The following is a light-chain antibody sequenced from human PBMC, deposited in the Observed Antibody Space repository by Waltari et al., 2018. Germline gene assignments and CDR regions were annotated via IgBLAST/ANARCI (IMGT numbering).Light chain of an antibody. CDR1: SSDVGSYYL. V-gene: IGLV2-23*01. CDR2: EGS. Sequence: QSALTQPASVSGSPGQSITISCHGTSSDVGSYYLVSWYQQHPGKAPKLMIYEGSNRPSGVSNRFSGSKSGNTASLTISGLQAEDEADYYCCSYAGSRRVFGTGTKVTVL. CDR3: CSYAGSRRV. J-gene: IGLJ1*01.